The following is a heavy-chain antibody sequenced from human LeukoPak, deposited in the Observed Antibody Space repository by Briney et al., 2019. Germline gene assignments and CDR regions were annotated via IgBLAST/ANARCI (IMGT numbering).Heavy chain of an antibody. J-gene: IGHJ4*02. CDR2: IKSKTDGGTT. CDR3: TTDGPNWNYYFDY. Sequence: PGGSLRLSCAASGFTFSNAWMSWVRQAPGKGLEWVGRIKSKTDGGTTDYAAPVKGRFTISRDDSKNTLYLQMNNLKTEDTAVYYCTTDGPNWNYYFDYWGQGTLVTVSS. D-gene: IGHD1-7*01. V-gene: IGHV3-15*01. CDR1: GFTFSNAW.